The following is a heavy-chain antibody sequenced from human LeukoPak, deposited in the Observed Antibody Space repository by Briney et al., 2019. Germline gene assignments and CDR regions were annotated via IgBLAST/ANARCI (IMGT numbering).Heavy chain of an antibody. D-gene: IGHD2-2*02. CDR2: ISYDGSTK. Sequence: GGSLRLSCAASGFTFSSYAMHWVRQAPGKGLEWVTVISYDGSTKYYADSVKGRITISRDNSKNTLYMQTSSLRAEDTAVYYCARGSLGYCDSTSCYTQFDYWGQGTLVTVSS. CDR3: ARGSLGYCDSTSCYTQFDY. J-gene: IGHJ4*02. V-gene: IGHV3-30*04. CDR1: GFTFSSYA.